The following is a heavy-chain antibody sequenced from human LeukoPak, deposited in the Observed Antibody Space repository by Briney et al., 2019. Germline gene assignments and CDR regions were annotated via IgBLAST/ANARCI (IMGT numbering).Heavy chain of an antibody. CDR2: IRSKAYGGTT. J-gene: IGHJ4*02. CDR3: TTGVYYGSGSYYPPFDY. Sequence: GGSLRLSCTASGFTFGDYAMSWVRQAPGKGLEWVGFIRSKAYGGTTEYAASVKGRFTISRDDSKSIAYLQMNSLKTEDTAVYYCTTGVYYGSGSYYPPFDYRGQGTLVTVSS. CDR1: GFTFGDYA. D-gene: IGHD3-10*01. V-gene: IGHV3-49*04.